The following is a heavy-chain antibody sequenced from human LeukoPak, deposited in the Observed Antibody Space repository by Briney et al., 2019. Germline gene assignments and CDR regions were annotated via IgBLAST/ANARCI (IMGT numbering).Heavy chain of an antibody. CDR2: IYSGGST. V-gene: IGHV3-66*01. D-gene: IGHD6-6*01. CDR1: GLTVSSNY. J-gene: IGHJ4*02. Sequence: GGSLRLSCAASGLTVSSNYMSWVRQAPGKGLEWVSVIYSGGSTYYADSVKGRFTVSRDNSKNTLYLQMNSLRAEDTAVYYCARDPTVYSSSSHFDYWGQGTLVTVSS. CDR3: ARDPTVYSSSSHFDY.